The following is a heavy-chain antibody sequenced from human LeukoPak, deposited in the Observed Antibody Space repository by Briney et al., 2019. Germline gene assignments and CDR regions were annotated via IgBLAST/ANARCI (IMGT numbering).Heavy chain of an antibody. CDR2: INSDGSST. Sequence: GGSLRLSCAASGFTSSGYWMHWVRQAPGKGLVWVSRINSDGSSTTYADSVKGRFTISRDDARNSLFLQMNGLRADDTAVYYCTRENYVPDSWGQGTLVTVSS. J-gene: IGHJ4*02. V-gene: IGHV3-74*01. CDR1: GFTSSGYW. D-gene: IGHD3-10*02. CDR3: TRENYVPDS.